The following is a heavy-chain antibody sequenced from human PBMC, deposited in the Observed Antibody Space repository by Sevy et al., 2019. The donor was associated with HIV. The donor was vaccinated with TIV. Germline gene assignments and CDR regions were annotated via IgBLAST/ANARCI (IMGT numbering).Heavy chain of an antibody. J-gene: IGHJ6*02. CDR2: ISTGGRNT. D-gene: IGHD2-15*01. CDR1: RFTFSSSA. Sequence: GGSLRLSCAASRFTFSSSAMNWVRQVPGKGLEWVSSISTGGRNTYYAYSVEGRFPISRDNSKNTLYLQRNSLRADDTAVYYCAKGYCSGGSCPSDYYYYGLDVWGQGTTVTVSS. CDR3: AKGYCSGGSCPSDYYYYGLDV. V-gene: IGHV3-23*01.